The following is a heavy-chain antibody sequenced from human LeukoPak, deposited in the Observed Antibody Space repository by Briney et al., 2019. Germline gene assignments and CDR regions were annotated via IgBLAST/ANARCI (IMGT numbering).Heavy chain of an antibody. CDR2: IYYGSA. CDR1: GGSISSNSYS. D-gene: IGHD2-21*01. V-gene: IGHV4-39*07. Sequence: SETLSLTCTVSGGSISSNSYSWGWIRQPPGKGLEWIGSIYYGSAYYSPSLESRVTISVDTSKNQLSLKLSSVTAADTAVYYCARSFATVVVEDAFDIWGQGTMVTVSS. J-gene: IGHJ3*02. CDR3: ARSFATVVVEDAFDI.